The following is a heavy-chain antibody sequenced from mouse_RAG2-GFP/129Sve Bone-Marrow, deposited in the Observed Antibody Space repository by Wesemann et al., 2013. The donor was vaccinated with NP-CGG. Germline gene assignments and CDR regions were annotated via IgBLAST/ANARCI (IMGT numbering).Heavy chain of an antibody. CDR3: ARQGYDYDDGDY. V-gene: IGHV5-6*01. J-gene: IGHJ2*01. Sequence: ATISSGGSYTYYPDSVKGRFTISRDNASNTLYLQMSSLKSEDTAMYYCARQGYDYDDGDYWGQGTTLTVSS. CDR2: ISSGGSYT. D-gene: IGHD2-4*01.